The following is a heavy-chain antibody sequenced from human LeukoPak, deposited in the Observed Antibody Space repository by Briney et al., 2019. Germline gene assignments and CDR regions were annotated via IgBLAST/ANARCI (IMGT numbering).Heavy chain of an antibody. CDR2: ISKSGDIT. J-gene: IGHJ4*02. Sequence: GGSLRLSCAASGFTFTNYAMTWVRQAPGKGLEWISGISKSGDITFYADSVKGRFTISRDTSKSAVYLQMNNLRAEDTAIYYCAKDASTTNNFYFFDYWGQGALATVSS. V-gene: IGHV3-23*01. CDR1: GFTFTNYA. D-gene: IGHD1-1*01. CDR3: AKDASTTNNFYFFDY.